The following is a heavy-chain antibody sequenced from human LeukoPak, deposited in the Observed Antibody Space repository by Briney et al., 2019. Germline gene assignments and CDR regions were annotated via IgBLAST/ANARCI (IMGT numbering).Heavy chain of an antibody. CDR3: ARLRLSAPYYYYGMDV. CDR2: IYYSGST. V-gene: IGHV4-59*08. D-gene: IGHD3-16*02. CDR1: GGSISSYY. Sequence: PSETLSLTCTVSGGSISSYYWSWIRQPPGKGLEWIGYIYYSGSTNYNPSLKSRVTISVDTSKNQFSLKLSSVTAADTAVYYCARLRLSAPYYYYGMDVWGQGTTATVSS. J-gene: IGHJ6*02.